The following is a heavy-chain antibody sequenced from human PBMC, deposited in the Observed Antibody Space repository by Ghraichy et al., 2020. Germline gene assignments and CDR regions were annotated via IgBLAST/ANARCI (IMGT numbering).Heavy chain of an antibody. J-gene: IGHJ4*02. V-gene: IGHV4-39*01. D-gene: IGHD3-10*01. Sequence: SETLSLTCTVSGGSISSSSYYWGWIRQPPGKGLEWIGSIYYSGSTYYNPSLKSRVTISVDTSKNQFSLKLSSVTAADTAVYYCARQLRGFGDPDFDYWGQGTLVTVSS. CDR1: GGSISSSSYY. CDR2: IYYSGST. CDR3: ARQLRGFGDPDFDY.